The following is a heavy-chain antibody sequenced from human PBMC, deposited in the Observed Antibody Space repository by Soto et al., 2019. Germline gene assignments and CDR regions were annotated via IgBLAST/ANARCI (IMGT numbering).Heavy chain of an antibody. CDR2: IYPGDSDT. D-gene: IGHD3-22*01. J-gene: IGHJ3*02. CDR3: ARQGYDSSGYYTSDASDI. V-gene: IGHV5-51*01. Sequence: PGESLKISCKGSGYSFTSYWIGWVRQMPGKGLEWMGIIYPGDSDTRYSPSFQGQVTISADKSISTAYLQWSSLKASDTAMYYCARQGYDSSGYYTSDASDIWGQGTMVTVSS. CDR1: GYSFTSYW.